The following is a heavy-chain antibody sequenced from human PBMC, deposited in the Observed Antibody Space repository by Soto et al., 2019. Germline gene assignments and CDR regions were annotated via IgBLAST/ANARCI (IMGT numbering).Heavy chain of an antibody. Sequence: GASVKVSCKASCFTFTRFGITWGRQAPGQGLEWMGWINAYNGNTNYAQKLQGRVTMTTDTSTSTAYMELRSLRFDDTAVYYCARDVGYGLIDYWGQGTLVTVSS. V-gene: IGHV1-18*01. CDR2: INAYNGNT. CDR3: ARDVGYGLIDY. D-gene: IGHD5-18*01. CDR1: CFTFTRFG. J-gene: IGHJ4*02.